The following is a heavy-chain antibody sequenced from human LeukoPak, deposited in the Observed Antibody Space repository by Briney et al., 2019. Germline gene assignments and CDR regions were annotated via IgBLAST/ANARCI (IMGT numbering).Heavy chain of an antibody. J-gene: IGHJ4*02. CDR3: AKRVSGTTFY. CDR1: GFTFSSYV. D-gene: IGHD1-1*01. CDR2: ISGSGATT. Sequence: GGSLRLSCATSGFTFSSYVMSWVRQAPGKGLEWVSAISGSGATTYYADSVKGRFTISRDNSKNTLYLHMNSLRAEDTAVYYCAKRVSGTTFYWGQGTLVTVSS. V-gene: IGHV3-23*01.